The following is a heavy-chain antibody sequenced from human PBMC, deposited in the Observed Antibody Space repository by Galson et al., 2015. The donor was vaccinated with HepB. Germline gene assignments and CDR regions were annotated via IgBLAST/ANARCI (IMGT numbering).Heavy chain of an antibody. D-gene: IGHD7-27*01. CDR3: ARGIIGDRRKCFDY. Sequence: CAISGDSVSSNSATWNWIRQSPSRGLEWLGRTYYRSKWYNDYAVSVKSRITINPDTSKHQFSLQLNSVTPEDTAVYYCARGIIGDRRKCFDYWGQGTLVTVSS. V-gene: IGHV6-1*01. CDR2: TYYRSKWYN. J-gene: IGHJ4*02. CDR1: GDSVSSNSAT.